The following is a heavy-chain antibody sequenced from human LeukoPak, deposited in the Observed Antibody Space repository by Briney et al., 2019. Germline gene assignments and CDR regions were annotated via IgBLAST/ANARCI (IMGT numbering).Heavy chain of an antibody. CDR1: GYTFTGYY. V-gene: IGHV1-2*04. D-gene: IGHD3-16*01. CDR2: INPNSGGT. Sequence: ASVKVSCKASGYTFTGYYMHWVRQAPGQGLEWMGWINPNSGGTNYAQKFQGWVTMTRDTSISTAYMELSRLRSDDTAVYYCARWGFTFGGVISGEGLNWFDPWGQGTLVTVSS. J-gene: IGHJ5*02. CDR3: ARWGFTFGGVISGEGLNWFDP.